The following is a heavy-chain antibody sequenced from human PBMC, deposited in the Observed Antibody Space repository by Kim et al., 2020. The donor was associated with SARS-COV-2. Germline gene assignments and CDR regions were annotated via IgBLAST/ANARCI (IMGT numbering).Heavy chain of an antibody. Sequence: SETLSLTCAVYGGSFSGYYWSWIRQPTGKGLEWIGEINHSGSTNYNPSLKSRVTISVDTSKNQFSLKPSSVTAADTAVYYCARASSSWYEVWWFDPWGQGTLVTVSS. V-gene: IGHV4-34*01. CDR3: ARASSSWYEVWWFDP. CDR2: INHSGST. J-gene: IGHJ5*02. D-gene: IGHD6-13*01. CDR1: GGSFSGYY.